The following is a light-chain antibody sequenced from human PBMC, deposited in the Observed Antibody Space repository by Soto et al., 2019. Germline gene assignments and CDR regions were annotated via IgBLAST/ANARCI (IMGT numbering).Light chain of an antibody. Sequence: DIRMTQSPSTLSASVGDRVIITCRASESISSWLAWYQQKPGKAPKLLIYKASSLERGVPSRFSGSGSGIEFTLTISSLQPDDFATYYCQQYDRYSKTFGPGTKVDIK. J-gene: IGKJ1*01. CDR2: KAS. V-gene: IGKV1-5*03. CDR3: QQYDRYSKT. CDR1: ESISSW.